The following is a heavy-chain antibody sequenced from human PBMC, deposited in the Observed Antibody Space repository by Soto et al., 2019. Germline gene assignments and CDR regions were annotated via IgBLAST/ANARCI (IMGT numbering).Heavy chain of an antibody. CDR2: ISAYNGNT. CDR3: ARDSPTGSYDPGYYYYGMDV. CDR1: GYTFTSYG. V-gene: IGHV1-18*01. Sequence: ASVKVSCKASGYTFTSYGISWVRQAPGQGLEWMGWISAYNGNTNYAQKLQGRVTMTTDTSTSTAYMELRSLRSDDTAVYYCARDSPTGSYDPGYYYYGMDVWGQGTTVTVSS. D-gene: IGHD3-10*01. J-gene: IGHJ6*02.